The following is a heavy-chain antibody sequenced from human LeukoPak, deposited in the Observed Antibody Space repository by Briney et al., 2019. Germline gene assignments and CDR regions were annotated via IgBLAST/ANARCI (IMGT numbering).Heavy chain of an antibody. D-gene: IGHD2-15*01. Sequence: GGSLRLSCAASGFTFSSYWMSWVRQAPGKGLEWVANIKQDGSEKYYVGSVKGRFTISRDNAKNSLYLQMNSLRAEDTAVYYCAREIVVVVAATYYFDYWGQGTLVTVSS. V-gene: IGHV3-7*01. J-gene: IGHJ4*02. CDR3: AREIVVVVAATYYFDY. CDR2: IKQDGSEK. CDR1: GFTFSSYW.